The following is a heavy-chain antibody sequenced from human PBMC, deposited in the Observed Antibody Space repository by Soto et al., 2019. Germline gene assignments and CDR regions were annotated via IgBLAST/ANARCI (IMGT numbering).Heavy chain of an antibody. J-gene: IGHJ3*02. V-gene: IGHV3-23*01. D-gene: IGHD5-18*01. CDR1: GFTFSNYA. Sequence: PGGSLRLSCAASGFTFSNYAMSWVRQAPGKGLEWVSGISGSDGSTYYADSVKGRFTISRDNSKNTLYLQMNSLRAEDTALYYCASGRGTAMVSAFDIWGQGTMVTVSS. CDR2: ISGSDGST. CDR3: ASGRGTAMVSAFDI.